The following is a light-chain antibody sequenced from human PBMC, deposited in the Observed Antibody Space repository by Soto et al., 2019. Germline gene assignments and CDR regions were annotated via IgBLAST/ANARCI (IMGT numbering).Light chain of an antibody. CDR2: EVS. J-gene: IGLJ1*01. V-gene: IGLV2-23*02. CDR1: SSDVGSYGL. Sequence: QSALTQPASVSGSPGQSITMSCTGTSSDVGSYGLVSWYQQHPGKAPKVIIFEVSKRPSGVSHRFSGSKSGNTASLTISGLQAEDEADYYCCLYGGTYVFGTGTKVTVL. CDR3: CLYGGTYV.